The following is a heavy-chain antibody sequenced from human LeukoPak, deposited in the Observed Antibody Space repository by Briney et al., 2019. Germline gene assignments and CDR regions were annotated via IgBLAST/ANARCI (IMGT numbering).Heavy chain of an antibody. CDR1: GGSINKYY. D-gene: IGHD7-27*01. CDR2: IHYSGST. J-gene: IGHJ5*02. CDR3: ARVGTWDSPFDP. Sequence: SETLSLTCTVFGGSINKYYWSWIRQPPGKGLEWIGYIHYSGSTNYNPSLKSRVTISVDTSKREFSLRLSSVTAADTAVYYCARVGTWDSPFDPWGQGTLVTVSS. V-gene: IGHV4-59*01.